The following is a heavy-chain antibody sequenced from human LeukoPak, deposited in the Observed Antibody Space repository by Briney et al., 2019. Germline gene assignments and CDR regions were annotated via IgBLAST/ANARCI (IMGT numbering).Heavy chain of an antibody. V-gene: IGHV3-23*01. D-gene: IGHD3-22*01. CDR3: AKDRGNRAYDSSVGGLNYFDY. CDR1: GFTFSSYA. CDR2: ISGSGGST. J-gene: IGHJ4*02. Sequence: GGSLRLSCAASGFTFSSYAMSWVRQAPGKGLEWVSAISGSGGSTYYADSVKGRFTISRDNSKNTLYLQMNSLRAEDTAVYYCAKDRGNRAYDSSVGGLNYFDYWGQGTLVTVSS.